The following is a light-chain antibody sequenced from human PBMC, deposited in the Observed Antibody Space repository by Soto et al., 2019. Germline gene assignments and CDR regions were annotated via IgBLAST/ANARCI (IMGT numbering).Light chain of an antibody. J-gene: IGKJ4*01. Sequence: EIVMTQSPATLSVSPGEKATLSCRASQSVSNNLAWYQQKPGQAPRLLISFASTRATGIPDRFSGSGSGTEFTLTISSLQSEDFAVCYCQQYNKWPLTFGGGTKVETK. CDR3: QQYNKWPLT. V-gene: IGKV3-15*01. CDR2: FAS. CDR1: QSVSNN.